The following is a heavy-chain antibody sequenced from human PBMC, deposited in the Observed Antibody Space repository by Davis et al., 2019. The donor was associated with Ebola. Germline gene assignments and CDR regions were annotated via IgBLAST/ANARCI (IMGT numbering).Heavy chain of an antibody. J-gene: IGHJ2*01. CDR2: INHSGST. Sequence: MPSETLSLTCAVYGGSFTGYFWGWIRQPPGKGLEWIGEINHSGSTNYNPSLKSRVTISVDTSKNQFSLKLSSVTAADTAVYYCASMVGGYRCSGGSCYSPWYFDLWGRGTLVTVSS. V-gene: IGHV4-34*01. CDR1: GGSFTGYF. CDR3: ASMVGGYRCSGGSCYSPWYFDL. D-gene: IGHD2-15*01.